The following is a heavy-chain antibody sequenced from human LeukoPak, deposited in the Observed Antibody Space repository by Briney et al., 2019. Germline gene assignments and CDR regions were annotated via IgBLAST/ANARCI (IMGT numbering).Heavy chain of an antibody. CDR2: INTNTGNP. V-gene: IGHV7-4-1*02. D-gene: IGHD3-3*01. J-gene: IGHJ4*02. Sequence: ASVKVSCKASGYTFTSYAMNWVRQAPGQGLEWMGWINTNTGNPTYAQGFTGRFVFSLDTSVSTAYLQISSLKAEDTAVYYCARDVWSGYFRLDDYWGQGTLVTVSS. CDR3: ARDVWSGYFRLDDY. CDR1: GYTFTSYA.